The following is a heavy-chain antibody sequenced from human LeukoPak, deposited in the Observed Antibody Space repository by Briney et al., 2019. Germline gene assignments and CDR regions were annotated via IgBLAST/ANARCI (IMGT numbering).Heavy chain of an antibody. CDR2: IYYSGST. V-gene: IGHV4-59*01. J-gene: IGHJ4*02. CDR3: ARLPLKVGASY. Sequence: SETLSLTCTVSGGSISSYYWSWIRQPPGKGLEWIGYIYYSGSTNYNPSLKSRVTISVDTSKNQFSLKLSSVTAADTAVYYCARLPLKVGASYWGQGTLVTVSS. D-gene: IGHD1-26*01. CDR1: GGSISSYY.